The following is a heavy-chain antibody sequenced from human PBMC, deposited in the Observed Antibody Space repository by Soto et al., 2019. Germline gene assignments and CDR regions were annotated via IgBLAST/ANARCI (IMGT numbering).Heavy chain of an antibody. CDR2: ISYDGSNK. D-gene: IGHD4-17*01. CDR3: AKVRSYG. CDR1: GFTFSSYG. V-gene: IGHV3-30*18. Sequence: QVQLVESGGGVVQPGRSLRLSCAASGFTFSSYGMHWVRQAPGKGLEWVAVISYDGSNKYYADSVKGRFTISRDNSKNTLYLQMNSLRAEDTAVYYCAKVRSYGWGQGTLVTVSS. J-gene: IGHJ4*02.